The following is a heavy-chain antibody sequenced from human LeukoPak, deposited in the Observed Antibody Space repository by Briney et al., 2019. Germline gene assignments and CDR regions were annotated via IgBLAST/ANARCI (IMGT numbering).Heavy chain of an antibody. D-gene: IGHD6-19*01. J-gene: IGHJ4*02. CDR2: IHGSGST. CDR1: GGSFSTYY. Sequence: SETLSPTCTVSGGSFSTYYWSWIRQSAGKGLEWIGRIHGSGSTNYNPSLVSRVTMSVDTSKNQFSLKVSSVTVADTGVYYCARAPEFSSGWLLDCWGQGSLVTVSP. V-gene: IGHV4-4*07. CDR3: ARAPEFSSGWLLDC.